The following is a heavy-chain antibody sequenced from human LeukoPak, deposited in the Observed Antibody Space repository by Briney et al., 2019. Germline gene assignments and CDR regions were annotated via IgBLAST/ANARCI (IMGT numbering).Heavy chain of an antibody. CDR1: GFTFSTYS. CDR2: ISSGSGYI. Sequence: GGSLRLSCAASGFTFSTYSMNWVRQAPGKGLEWVASISSGSGYIYYADSVKGRFTISRDNAKNSLYLQMNSLRAEDTAVYYCARDSGSYYAFDYWGQGTLVTVSS. J-gene: IGHJ4*02. V-gene: IGHV3-21*01. CDR3: ARDSGSYYAFDY. D-gene: IGHD1-26*01.